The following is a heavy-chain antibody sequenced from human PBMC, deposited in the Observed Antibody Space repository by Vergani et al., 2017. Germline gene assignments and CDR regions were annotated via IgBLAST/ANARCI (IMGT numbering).Heavy chain of an antibody. CDR1: GGSFSGYY. CDR3: AREDTAMVADY. J-gene: IGHJ4*02. D-gene: IGHD5-18*01. Sequence: QVQLQQWGAGLLKPSETLSLTCAVYGGSFSGYYWSWIRQPPGKGLEWIGEINHSGSTNYSPSLKSRVTISVDTSKNQFSLKLSSVTAADTAVYYCAREDTAMVADYWGQGTLVTVSS. CDR2: INHSGST. V-gene: IGHV4-34*01.